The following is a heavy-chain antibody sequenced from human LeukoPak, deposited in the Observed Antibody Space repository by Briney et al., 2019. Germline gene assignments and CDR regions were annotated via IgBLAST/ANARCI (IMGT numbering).Heavy chain of an antibody. Sequence: PGGSLRLSCAASGFVFGDYGMPWVRQAPGKGLECVTMVRNDGSDKYYADSVKGRFTISRDNSKNTLYLQMNSLRPEDTAVYYCAKHYYGSGSQKYYFDYWGQGTLVTVSS. J-gene: IGHJ4*02. CDR2: VRNDGSDK. D-gene: IGHD3-10*01. V-gene: IGHV3-30*02. CDR1: GFVFGDYG. CDR3: AKHYYGSGSQKYYFDY.